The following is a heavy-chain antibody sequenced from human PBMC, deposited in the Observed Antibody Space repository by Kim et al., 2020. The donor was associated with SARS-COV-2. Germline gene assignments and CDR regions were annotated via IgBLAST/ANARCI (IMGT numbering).Heavy chain of an antibody. D-gene: IGHD3-22*01. Sequence: GGSLRLSCAASGFTFSSYGMHWVRQAPGKGLEWVAVISYDGSNKYYADSVKGRFTISRDNSKNTLYLQMNSLRAEDTAVYYCAKDSSAYSGAFDIWGQGTMVTVSS. V-gene: IGHV3-30*18. J-gene: IGHJ3*02. CDR1: GFTFSSYG. CDR2: ISYDGSNK. CDR3: AKDSSAYSGAFDI.